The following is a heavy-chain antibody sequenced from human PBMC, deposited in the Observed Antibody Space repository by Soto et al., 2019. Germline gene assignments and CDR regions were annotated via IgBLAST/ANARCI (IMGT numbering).Heavy chain of an antibody. CDR3: ARNRYDGYDFDS. CDR1: SGSITSSNW. J-gene: IGHJ4*02. CDR2: VAHNGYS. D-gene: IGHD5-12*01. V-gene: IGHV4-4*02. Sequence: QVQLQESGPGLLKPSGTLSLTCTVSSGSITSSNWWSWVRQPPGKGLEWIGEVAHNGYSHPTSSLQGRVTISIDKSRNQFSLRLTSVTAEDTAVYYCARNRYDGYDFDSWGQGTLVAVSS.